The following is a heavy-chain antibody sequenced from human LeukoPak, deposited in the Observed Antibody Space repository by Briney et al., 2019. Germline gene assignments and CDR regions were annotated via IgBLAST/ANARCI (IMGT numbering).Heavy chain of an antibody. Sequence: ASVKVSCKASGYTFTGYYMHWVRQAPGQGLEWMGWINPNSGGTNYAQKFQGRVTMTRDTSISTAYMELRRLRSDDTAVYFCARDQYGSGSYYDYWGQGTLVTVSS. J-gene: IGHJ4*02. CDR3: ARDQYGSGSYYDY. CDR2: INPNSGGT. CDR1: GYTFTGYY. V-gene: IGHV1-2*02. D-gene: IGHD3-10*01.